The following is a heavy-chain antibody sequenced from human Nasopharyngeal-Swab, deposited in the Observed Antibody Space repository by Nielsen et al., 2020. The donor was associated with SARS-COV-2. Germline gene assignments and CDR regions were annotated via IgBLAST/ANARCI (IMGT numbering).Heavy chain of an antibody. V-gene: IGHV4-4*02. Sequence: GSLRLSCAVSGGSISSSNWWSWVRQPPGKGLEWIGGIYHSGSTNYNPSLKSRVTISVDKSKNQFSLKLSSVTAADTAVYYCARDRALRFLEWLNGVRAFDIWGQGTMVTVSS. CDR2: IYHSGST. D-gene: IGHD3-3*01. CDR1: GGSISSSNW. J-gene: IGHJ3*02. CDR3: ARDRALRFLEWLNGVRAFDI.